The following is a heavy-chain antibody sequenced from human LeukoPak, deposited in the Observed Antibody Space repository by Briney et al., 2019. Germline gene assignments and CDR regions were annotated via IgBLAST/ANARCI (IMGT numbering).Heavy chain of an antibody. Sequence: SETLSLTCTVSGGSIISYYWSWIRQPPGKGVEWIGYIYYSGSTNYKPSLKSRVTISVDTSKNQFSLKLNSVTAADTAVYYCARGGYYGSGNDFRFDPWGQGTLVTVSS. D-gene: IGHD3-10*01. CDR3: ARGGYYGSGNDFRFDP. CDR2: IYYSGST. CDR1: GGSIISYY. J-gene: IGHJ5*02. V-gene: IGHV4-59*01.